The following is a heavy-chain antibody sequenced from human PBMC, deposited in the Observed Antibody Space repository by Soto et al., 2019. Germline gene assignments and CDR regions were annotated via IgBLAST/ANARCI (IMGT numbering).Heavy chain of an antibody. J-gene: IGHJ3*02. D-gene: IGHD3-10*01. CDR2: ISSSSSYI. V-gene: IGHV3-21*01. Sequence: GGSLRLSCAASGFTFSSYSMNWVRQAPGKGLEWVSSISSSSSYIYYADSVKGRFTISRDNAKNSLYLQMNSLRAEDTAVYYCAREKLLWFGELSDDAFDIWGQGTMVTVSS. CDR1: GFTFSSYS. CDR3: AREKLLWFGELSDDAFDI.